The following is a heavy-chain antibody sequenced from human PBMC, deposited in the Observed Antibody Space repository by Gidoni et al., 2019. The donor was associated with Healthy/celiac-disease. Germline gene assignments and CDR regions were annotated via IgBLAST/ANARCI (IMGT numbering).Heavy chain of an antibody. CDR3: ARASGGDYPYYYYGMDV. V-gene: IGHV3-7*01. CDR1: GFTFSRYW. D-gene: IGHD4-17*01. Sequence: EVQLVESGGGLVQPGGSLSLSCAASGFTFSRYWMGWVRQAPGKGLEWVANIKQDGSEKYYVDSVKGRFTISRDNAKNSLYLQMNSLRAEDTAVYYCARASGGDYPYYYYGMDVWGQGTTVTVSS. J-gene: IGHJ6*02. CDR2: IKQDGSEK.